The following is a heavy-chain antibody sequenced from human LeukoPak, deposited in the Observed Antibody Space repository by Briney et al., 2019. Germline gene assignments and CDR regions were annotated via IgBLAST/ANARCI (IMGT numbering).Heavy chain of an antibody. CDR2: IYHSGST. J-gene: IGHJ5*02. D-gene: IGHD3-22*01. CDR3: ARMGYYYDSSGNWFDP. CDR1: GYSISSGYY. Sequence: PSETLSLTCTVSGYSISSGYYWGWIRQPPGMGLEWIGSIYHSGSTYYNPSLKSRVTISVDTSKNQFSLKLSSVTAADTAVYYCARMGYYYDSSGNWFDPWGQGTLVTVSS. V-gene: IGHV4-38-2*02.